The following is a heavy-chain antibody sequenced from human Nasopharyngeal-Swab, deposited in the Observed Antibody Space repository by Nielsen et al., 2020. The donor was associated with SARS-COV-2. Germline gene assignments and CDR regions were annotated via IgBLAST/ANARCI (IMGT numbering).Heavy chain of an antibody. J-gene: IGHJ4*02. CDR1: GFTFSDYC. Sequence: GESLKISCGGSGFTFSDYCMSWVRQSPEKGLEWVANIKQDGTLKSYVDSVKGRFIISRDNAKNSLDLQMNSLSVEDTAVYYCVRNEIWGQGTLVTVS. CDR2: IKQDGTLK. CDR3: VRNEI. V-gene: IGHV3-7*03.